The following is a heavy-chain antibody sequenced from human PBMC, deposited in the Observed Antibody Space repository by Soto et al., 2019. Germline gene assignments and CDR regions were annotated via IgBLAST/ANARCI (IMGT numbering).Heavy chain of an antibody. CDR3: ARESEDLTSNFDY. J-gene: IGHJ4*02. CDR1: GFTFTRYS. Sequence: PGCSLRLSCAAAGFTFTRYSMNWVRQAPGKGLEWVSSISSTTNYIYYGDSMKGRFTISRDNAKNSLYLEMNSLRAEDTAVYYCARESEDLTSNFDYWGQGTLVTGSS. V-gene: IGHV3-21*06. CDR2: ISSTTNYI.